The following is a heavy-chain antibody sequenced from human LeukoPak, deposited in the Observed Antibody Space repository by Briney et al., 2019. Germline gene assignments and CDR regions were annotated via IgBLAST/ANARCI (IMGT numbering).Heavy chain of an antibody. CDR1: GFTFSDYY. J-gene: IGHJ4*02. CDR2: ISSSGSTI. CDR3: AKKLLTVTTWGFDY. Sequence: GGSLRLSCAASGFTFSDYYMSWVRQAPGKGLEWVAYISSSGSTIYYADSVKGRVTISRDNSKNTLYLQMNSLRAEDTAVYYCAKKLLTVTTWGFDYWGQGTLVTVSS. V-gene: IGHV3-11*01. D-gene: IGHD4-11*01.